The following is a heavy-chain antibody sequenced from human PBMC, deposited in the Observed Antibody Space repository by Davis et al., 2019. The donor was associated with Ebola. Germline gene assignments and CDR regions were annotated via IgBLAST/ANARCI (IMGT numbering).Heavy chain of an antibody. V-gene: IGHV3-21*01. CDR1: GFTFSSYS. Sequence: GGSLRLSCAASGFTFSSYSMNWVRQAPGKGLEWVSSISSSSSYIYYADSVKGRFTISRDNAKNSLYLQMNSLRAEDTAVYYCAREGYYYDSSGYHRYGMDVWGQGTTVTVSS. J-gene: IGHJ6*02. CDR2: ISSSSSYI. D-gene: IGHD3-22*01. CDR3: AREGYYYDSSGYHRYGMDV.